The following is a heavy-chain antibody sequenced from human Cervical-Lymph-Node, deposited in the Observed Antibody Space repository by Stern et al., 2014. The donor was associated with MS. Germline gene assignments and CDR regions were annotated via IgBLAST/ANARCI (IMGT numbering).Heavy chain of an antibody. CDR3: AREMIAAAGTIPFDY. J-gene: IGHJ4*02. CDR1: GFTFSSYA. D-gene: IGHD6-13*01. Sequence: VQLVESGGGVFQPGRSLRLSCAASGFTFSSYAMHWVRQAPGKGLEWVAVISYDGSNKYYADSVKGRFTISRDNSKNTLYLQMNSLRAEDTAVYYCAREMIAAAGTIPFDYWGQGTLVTVSS. CDR2: ISYDGSNK. V-gene: IGHV3-30*01.